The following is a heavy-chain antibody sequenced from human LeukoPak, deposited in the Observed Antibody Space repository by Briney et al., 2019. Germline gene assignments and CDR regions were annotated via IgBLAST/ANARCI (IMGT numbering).Heavy chain of an antibody. CDR2: IYYSGST. J-gene: IGHJ4*02. D-gene: IGHD6-13*01. CDR3: ARLSLMAAAADY. Sequence: PSETLSLTCTVSGGSIGSGGYYWSWIRQHPGKGLEWIGYIYYSGSTYYNPSLKSRVTISVDTSKNQFSLKLSSVTAADTAVYYCARLSLMAAAADYWGQGTLVTVSS. CDR1: GGSIGSGGYY. V-gene: IGHV4-31*03.